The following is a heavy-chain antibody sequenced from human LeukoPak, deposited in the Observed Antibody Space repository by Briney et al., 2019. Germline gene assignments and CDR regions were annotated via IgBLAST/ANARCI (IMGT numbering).Heavy chain of an antibody. D-gene: IGHD4-23*01. Sequence: SETLSLTCTVSGGSVSSYYWSWIRQPPGKGLEWTGYIYYSGSTNYNPSLKSRVTISVDTSKNQFSLKLSSVTAADTAVYYCARHSEDGGNSGYFDYWGQGTLVTVSS. V-gene: IGHV4-59*08. J-gene: IGHJ4*02. CDR3: ARHSEDGGNSGYFDY. CDR1: GGSVSSYY. CDR2: IYYSGST.